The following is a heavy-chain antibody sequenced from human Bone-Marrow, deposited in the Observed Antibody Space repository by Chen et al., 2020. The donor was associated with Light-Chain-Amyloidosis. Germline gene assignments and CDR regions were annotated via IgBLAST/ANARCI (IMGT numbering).Heavy chain of an antibody. Sequence: QLQLQESGLGLVKPSETLSLTCTVSDGSINSGDYYWGWLRQSPGKGLEWIGSIYYSGAAFYNPSLRSRVTISLDTSKNLLSLRLTSVTAADTAVYYCSIRIAVPGANEETWGQGTLVTVSS. CDR1: DGSINSGDYY. CDR3: SIRIAVPGANEET. D-gene: IGHD6-19*01. CDR2: IYYSGAA. V-gene: IGHV4-39*02. J-gene: IGHJ5*02.